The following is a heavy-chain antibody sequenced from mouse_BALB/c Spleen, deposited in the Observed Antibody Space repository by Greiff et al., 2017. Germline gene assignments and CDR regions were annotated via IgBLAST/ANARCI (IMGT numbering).Heavy chain of an antibody. Sequence: VQLQQPGAELVMPGASVKMSCKASGYTFTDYWMHWVKQRPGQGLEWIGAIDTSDSYTSYNQKFKGKATLTVDESSSTAYMQLSSLTSEDSAVYYCARSVTTATYFAYWGQGTLVTVSA. D-gene: IGHD1-2*01. V-gene: IGHV1-69*01. CDR1: GYTFTDYW. J-gene: IGHJ3*01. CDR2: IDTSDSYT. CDR3: ARSVTTATYFAY.